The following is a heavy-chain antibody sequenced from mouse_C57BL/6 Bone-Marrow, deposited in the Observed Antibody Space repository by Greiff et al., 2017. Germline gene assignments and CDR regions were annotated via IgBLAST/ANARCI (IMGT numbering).Heavy chain of an antibody. CDR3: LGGPHFDY. CDR2: INPNNGGT. D-gene: IGHD3-3*01. CDR1: GYTFTDYY. V-gene: IGHV1-26*01. Sequence: EVQLQQSGPELVKPGASVKISCKASGYTFTDYYMNWVKQSHGKSLEWIGDINPNNGGTSYNQKFKGKATLTVDKSSSTAYMELRSLTSEDSAVYYCLGGPHFDYWGQGTTLTVSS. J-gene: IGHJ2*01.